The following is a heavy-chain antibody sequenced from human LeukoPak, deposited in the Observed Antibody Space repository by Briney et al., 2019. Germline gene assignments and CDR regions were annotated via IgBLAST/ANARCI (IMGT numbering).Heavy chain of an antibody. D-gene: IGHD3-10*01. CDR1: GYTLTELS. CDR3: ATDISSMVRLHWFDP. CDR2: FDPEDGET. Sequence: ASVKVSCKVSGYTLTELSMHWVRQAPGKGLEWMGGFDPEDGETIYAQKFQGRVTMTEDTSTDTAYMELSSLRSEDTAVYYCATDISSMVRLHWFDPWGQGTLVTVSS. J-gene: IGHJ5*02. V-gene: IGHV1-24*01.